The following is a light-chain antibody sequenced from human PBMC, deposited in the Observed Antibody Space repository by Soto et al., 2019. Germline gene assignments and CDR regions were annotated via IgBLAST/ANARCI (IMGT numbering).Light chain of an antibody. V-gene: IGKV3-15*01. Sequence: EIVMTQSPATLSVSPGERATLSCRASQSIGSNLAWYQQKPGQSPRLLIYGASTRATGLPARFSGSGSGTEFTLTISSLQSEDFALYYCQQYNNWPITFGQGTRLETK. J-gene: IGKJ5*01. CDR2: GAS. CDR1: QSIGSN. CDR3: QQYNNWPIT.